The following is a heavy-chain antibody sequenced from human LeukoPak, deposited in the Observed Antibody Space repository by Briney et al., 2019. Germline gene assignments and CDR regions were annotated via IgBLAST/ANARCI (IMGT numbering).Heavy chain of an antibody. CDR2: IYYSGST. V-gene: IGHV4-39*07. CDR3: ARAIAVVGTRRFDP. J-gene: IGHJ5*02. Sequence: SETLSRTCTVSGGSISSSSYYWGWIRQPPGKGLEWIGSIYYSGSTYYNPSLKSRVTISVDTSKNQFSLKLSSVTAADTAVYYCARAIAVVGTRRFDPWGQGTLVTVSS. D-gene: IGHD6-19*01. CDR1: GGSISSSSYY.